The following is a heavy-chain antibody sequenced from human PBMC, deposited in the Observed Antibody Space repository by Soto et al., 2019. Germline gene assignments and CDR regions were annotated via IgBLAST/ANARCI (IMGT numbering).Heavy chain of an antibody. Sequence: ASVKVSCKASGYTFTGYYMHWVRQAPGQGLEWMGWINPNSGGTNYAQKFQGWVTMTRDTSISTAYMELSRLRSDDTAVYYCARDSGGGDTAMVGRRYYYYYGMDVWGQGTTVTVSS. V-gene: IGHV1-2*04. CDR3: ARDSGGGDTAMVGRRYYYYYGMDV. D-gene: IGHD5-18*01. J-gene: IGHJ6*02. CDR1: GYTFTGYY. CDR2: INPNSGGT.